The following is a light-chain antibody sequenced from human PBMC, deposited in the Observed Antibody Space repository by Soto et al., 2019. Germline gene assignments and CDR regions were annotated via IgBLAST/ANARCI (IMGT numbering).Light chain of an antibody. Sequence: QSVLTQPASVSGSPGQSITISCTGTSSDVGGYNYVSWYQQHPGKAPKLMIYDVSNRPSGVSNRCSGSKSGNTASLTISGLQAEDEADYYCSSYTSSSILYVFGTGTKVTVL. CDR3: SSYTSSSILYV. V-gene: IGLV2-14*01. J-gene: IGLJ1*01. CDR1: SSDVGGYNY. CDR2: DVS.